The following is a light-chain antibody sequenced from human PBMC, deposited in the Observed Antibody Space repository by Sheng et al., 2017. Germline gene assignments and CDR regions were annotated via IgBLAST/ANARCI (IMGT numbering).Light chain of an antibody. Sequence: DIQMTQSPSSLSASVGDRVTISCRASQSINSYLAWYQQKPGKAPKLLIYTASNLQSGVPSRFSGSGSGTEFTLTITSLQPDDFATYYCQQYKSYSATFGQGTKVDVK. CDR1: QSINSY. CDR3: QQYKSYSAT. V-gene: IGKV1-5*03. J-gene: IGKJ1*01. CDR2: TAS.